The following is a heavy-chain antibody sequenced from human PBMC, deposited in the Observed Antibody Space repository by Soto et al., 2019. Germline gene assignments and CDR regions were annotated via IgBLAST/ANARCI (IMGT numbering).Heavy chain of an antibody. J-gene: IGHJ4*02. Sequence: GGTLRLSCAASGFTFSRFWMHWVRQAPGKGPVWVSRINTDGSSTTYADSVKGRFTICRDNAKDTLYLQMDSLRAEDTGVYYCTRDPGAYSSTWSFYFDSWGQGTLVTVSS. CDR3: TRDPGAYSSTWSFYFDS. V-gene: IGHV3-74*01. CDR1: GFTFSRFW. D-gene: IGHD6-13*01. CDR2: INTDGSST.